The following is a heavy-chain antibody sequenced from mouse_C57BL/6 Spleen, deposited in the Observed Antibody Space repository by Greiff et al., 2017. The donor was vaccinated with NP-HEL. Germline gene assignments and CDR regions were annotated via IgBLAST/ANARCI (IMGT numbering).Heavy chain of an antibody. CDR3: ARQYYYDYPYYAMDY. J-gene: IGHJ4*01. V-gene: IGHV5-17*01. Sequence: DVKLVESGGGLVKPGGSLKLSCAASGFTFSDYGMHWVRQAPEKGLEWVAYISSGSSTIYYADTVKGRFTISRDNAKNTLFLQMTSLRSEDTAMYYCARQYYYDYPYYAMDYWGQGTSVTVSS. CDR1: GFTFSDYG. D-gene: IGHD2-4*01. CDR2: ISSGSSTI.